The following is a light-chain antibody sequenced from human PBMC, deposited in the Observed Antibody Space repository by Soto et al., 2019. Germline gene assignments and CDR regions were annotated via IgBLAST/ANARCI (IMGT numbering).Light chain of an antibody. CDR1: SSDVGGYKY. J-gene: IGLJ1*01. CDR3: SSFTSARTLYV. V-gene: IGLV2-14*01. CDR2: EVS. Sequence: LTQPASVSGSPGQSITISCAGTSSDVGGYKYASWYQQNPGKAPKLIIYEVSSRPSGVSNRFSGSKSGNAASLTISGLQAEDEVDYYCSSFTSARTLYVFGSGTKVTVL.